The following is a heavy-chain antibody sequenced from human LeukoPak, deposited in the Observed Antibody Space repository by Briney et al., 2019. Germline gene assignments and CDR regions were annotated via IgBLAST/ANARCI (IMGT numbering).Heavy chain of an antibody. CDR3: ARDPPGIAASVSGG. J-gene: IGHJ4*02. V-gene: IGHV3-53*01. CDR2: IYSGGST. CDR1: GFTVGNNY. Sequence: GGSLRLSCKASGFTVGNNYMNWVRQAPGKGLEWAALIYSGGSTQYADSVKGRFTISRDNSRNTLYLQMSSLRVEDTAVYYCARDPPGIAASVSGGWGQGILVTVSS. D-gene: IGHD6-13*01.